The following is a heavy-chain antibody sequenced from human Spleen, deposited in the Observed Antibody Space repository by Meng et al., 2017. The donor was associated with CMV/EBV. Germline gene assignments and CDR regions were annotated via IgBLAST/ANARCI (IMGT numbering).Heavy chain of an antibody. CDR3: ARDKTSSGYYYPFDY. J-gene: IGHJ4*02. Sequence: GESLKISCAASGFTVSSNYMNWVRQAPGKGLEWVSYISRSGSTTYYAESVKGRFTISRDNAKNSLYLQMNSLRAEDTAVYYCARDKTSSGYYYPFDYWGQGTLVTVSS. V-gene: IGHV3-48*03. CDR2: ISRSGSTT. D-gene: IGHD3-22*01. CDR1: GFTVSSNY.